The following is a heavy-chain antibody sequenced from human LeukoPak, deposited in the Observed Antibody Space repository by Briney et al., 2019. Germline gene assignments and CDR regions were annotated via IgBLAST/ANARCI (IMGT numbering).Heavy chain of an antibody. J-gene: IGHJ6*02. D-gene: IGHD6-13*01. V-gene: IGHV4-59*02. CDR3: ARMLRGSSWPGTPDYYYGMDV. CDR1: GDPVNSYY. CDR2: IYYSGST. Sequence: PSETLSLTCSVSGDPVNSYYWSWIRQPPGKGLEWIGYIYYSGSTNYNPSLKSRVTISVDTSKKQFSMKLTSVTAADTAVYYCARMLRGSSWPGTPDYYYGMDVWGQGTTATVSS.